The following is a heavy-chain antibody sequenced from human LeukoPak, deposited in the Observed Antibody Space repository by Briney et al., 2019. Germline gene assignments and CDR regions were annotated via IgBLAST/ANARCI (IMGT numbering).Heavy chain of an antibody. CDR2: ISYDGSNK. D-gene: IGHD1-26*01. CDR3: ARDPEWELPPYFDY. CDR1: GFTFSNYG. Sequence: GGSLRLSCAASGFTFSNYGMHWVRQAPGKGLEWVAVISYDGSNKYYADSVKGRFTISRDNSKNTLYLQMNSLRAEDTAVYYCARDPEWELPPYFDYWGQGILVTVSS. V-gene: IGHV3-30*03. J-gene: IGHJ4*02.